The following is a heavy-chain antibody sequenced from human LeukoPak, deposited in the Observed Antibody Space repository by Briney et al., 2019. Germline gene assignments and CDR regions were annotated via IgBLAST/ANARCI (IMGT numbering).Heavy chain of an antibody. CDR1: GFTFSNYG. CDR2: ISNDGSND. CDR3: ARDKGTTCIDN. V-gene: IGHV3-30*03. D-gene: IGHD4-17*01. J-gene: IGHJ4*02. Sequence: GRSLRLSCAASGFTFSNYGMHWVRQALGKGLEWVALISNDGSNDYYGDSVEGRFTISRDNSKDTLYLQMNSLRAEDTAVYYCARDKGTTCIDNWGQGALVTVSS.